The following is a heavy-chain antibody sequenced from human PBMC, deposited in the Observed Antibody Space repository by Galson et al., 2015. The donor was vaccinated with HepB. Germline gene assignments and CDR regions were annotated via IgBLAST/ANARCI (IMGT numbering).Heavy chain of an antibody. CDR1: GVTFSSYA. V-gene: IGHV1-69*13. J-gene: IGHJ2*01. CDR2: IIPIFGAA. D-gene: IGHD3-3*01. Sequence: SVKVSCKASGVTFSSYAMSWVRQAPGQGLEWMGGIIPIFGAANYAQKFQGRVTITADESTSTAYMELSSLRSEDTAVYYCAERSGVVGYFDLWGRGTLVTVSS. CDR3: AERSGVVGYFDL.